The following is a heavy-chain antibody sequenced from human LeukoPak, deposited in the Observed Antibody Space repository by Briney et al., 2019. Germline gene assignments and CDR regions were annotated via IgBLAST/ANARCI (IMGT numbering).Heavy chain of an antibody. CDR2: INHNKST. V-gene: IGHV4-30-2*06. CDR3: AHSSSSLPTDS. D-gene: IGHD6-6*01. Sequence: PSQTLSLTCTVSGGSISSGGYYWTWIRQSPGKGLEWIGEINHNKSTDYSPSLESRVTISVDTSKNQFSLNLTSVTAADTAVYYCAHSSSSLPTDSWGQGTLVIVS. J-gene: IGHJ4*02. CDR1: GGSISSGGYY.